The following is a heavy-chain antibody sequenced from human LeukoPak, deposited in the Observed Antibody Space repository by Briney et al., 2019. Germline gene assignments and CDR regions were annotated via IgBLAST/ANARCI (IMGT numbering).Heavy chain of an antibody. CDR3: ARDHGVPGSGSYKFDY. D-gene: IGHD3-10*01. J-gene: IGHJ4*02. Sequence: GGSLRLSCAPSGFTFSSYSMNWVRQAPGKGLEWVSSISSASTYIYYADSVKGRFTISRDYAKNLLYLQMNSLRVEDTAVYYCARDHGVPGSGSYKFDYWGQGTLVTVSS. CDR1: GFTFSSYS. V-gene: IGHV3-21*06. CDR2: ISSASTYI.